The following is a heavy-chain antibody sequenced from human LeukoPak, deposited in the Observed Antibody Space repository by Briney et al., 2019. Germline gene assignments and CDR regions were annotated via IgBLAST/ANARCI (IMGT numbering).Heavy chain of an antibody. V-gene: IGHV3-23*01. CDR2: ISPSGDIT. CDR1: GFTFTTHG. D-gene: IGHD3-10*02. CDR3: AELGITMIGGV. Sequence: TGGTLRLSCAASGFTFTTHGINWVRQAPGKGLEWVSAISPSGDITYYADSVKGRFTISRDNAKNSLYLQMNSLRAEDTAVYYCAELGITMIGGVWGKGTTVTISS. J-gene: IGHJ6*04.